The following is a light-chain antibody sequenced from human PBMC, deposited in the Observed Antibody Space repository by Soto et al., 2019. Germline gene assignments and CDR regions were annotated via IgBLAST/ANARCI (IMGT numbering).Light chain of an antibody. CDR1: QSVTSNY. J-gene: IGKJ3*01. Sequence: EILLTQSPGTLSLSPGERATLYCRASQSVTSNYLAWHQQKPGQAPRILFYDASTRATGIPDRFSGSGSGTDFTLTIRRLEPEDFAVYYCQQYGSSPLTFDPGTKVDIK. CDR2: DAS. CDR3: QQYGSSPLT. V-gene: IGKV3-20*01.